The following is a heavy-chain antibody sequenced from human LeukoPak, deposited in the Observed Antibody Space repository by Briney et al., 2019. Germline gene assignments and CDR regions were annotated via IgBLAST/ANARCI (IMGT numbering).Heavy chain of an antibody. CDR3: ARDSYYYDSSGYYQNWFDP. J-gene: IGHJ5*02. CDR2: ISAYNGNT. CDR1: GYTFTSYA. V-gene: IGHV1-18*01. Sequence: ASVKVSCKASGYTFTSYAMNWVRQAPGQGLEWMGWISAYNGNTNYAQKLQGRVTMTTDTSTSTAYMELRSLRSDDTAVYYCARDSYYYDSSGYYQNWFDPWGQGTLVTVSS. D-gene: IGHD3-22*01.